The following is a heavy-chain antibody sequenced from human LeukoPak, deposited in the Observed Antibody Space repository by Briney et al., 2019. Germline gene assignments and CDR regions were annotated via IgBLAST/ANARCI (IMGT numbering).Heavy chain of an antibody. J-gene: IGHJ5*02. CDR1: GFTFSNYA. Sequence: GGSLRLSCAASGFTFSNYAMTWVRQAPGKGLEWVSLISSSGGSTYYADSVKGRFTISRDNSKNTLYLQMSSLRVEDTAIYYCAKDSLHWFDPWGQGTLVTVSS. CDR2: ISSSGGST. CDR3: AKDSLHWFDP. V-gene: IGHV3-23*01.